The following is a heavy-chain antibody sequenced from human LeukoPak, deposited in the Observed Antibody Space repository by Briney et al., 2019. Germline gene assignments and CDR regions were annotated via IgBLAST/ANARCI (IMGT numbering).Heavy chain of an antibody. Sequence: GGSLRLSWAASGFTFRNYVIHWVHQAPGKGLEWVAVTSSDLNVKLYADSVKGRFTICRDNSRSTLYLQMNSLRPEDTAIYYCAREGYYGSGSPPSSYFYYWGQGTLGTVSS. V-gene: IGHV3-30-3*01. CDR3: AREGYYGSGSPPSSYFYY. CDR1: GFTFRNYV. CDR2: TSSDLNVK. D-gene: IGHD3-10*01. J-gene: IGHJ4*02.